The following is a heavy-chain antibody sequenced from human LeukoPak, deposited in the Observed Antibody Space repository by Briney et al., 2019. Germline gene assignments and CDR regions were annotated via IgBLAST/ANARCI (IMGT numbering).Heavy chain of an antibody. J-gene: IGHJ3*02. CDR3: ARTHCSSTICYTGDAFDI. Sequence: SVKVSCKASGGTFSRYAISWVRQAPGQGLEWMGGIIPIFGTANYAQKFQGRVTITTDESTRTAYMELSSLRSEDTAVYYCARTHCSSTICYTGDAFDIWGQGTMASVSS. CDR1: GGTFSRYA. D-gene: IGHD2-2*02. CDR2: IIPIFGTA. V-gene: IGHV1-69*05.